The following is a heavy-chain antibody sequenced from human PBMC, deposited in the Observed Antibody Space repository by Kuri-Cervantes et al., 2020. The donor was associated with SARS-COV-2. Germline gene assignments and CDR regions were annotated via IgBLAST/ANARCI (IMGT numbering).Heavy chain of an antibody. Sequence: GGSLRLSCAASGFAVNSFYMSWVRQAPGKGLEWISNINSGGSTYYADSVKGRFTISRDDSKNTLYLQMNSLRPEDTAMYYCATETLDYWGQGTRVTVSS. D-gene: IGHD4-11*01. CDR1: GFAVNSFY. CDR3: ATETLDY. CDR2: INSGGST. V-gene: IGHV3-66*02. J-gene: IGHJ4*02.